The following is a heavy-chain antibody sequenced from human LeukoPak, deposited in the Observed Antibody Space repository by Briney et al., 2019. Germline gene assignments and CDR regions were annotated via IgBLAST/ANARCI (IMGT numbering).Heavy chain of an antibody. CDR2: ISYDGSNK. Sequence: PGRSLRLSCAASGFTFSSYGMHWVRQAPGKGLEWVAVISYDGSNKYYADSVKGRFTISRDNSKNTLYLQMNSLRAEDTAVYYCAKGPPYYYYYMDVWGKGTTVTVSS. V-gene: IGHV3-30*18. CDR3: AKGPPYYYYYMDV. CDR1: GFTFSSYG. J-gene: IGHJ6*03.